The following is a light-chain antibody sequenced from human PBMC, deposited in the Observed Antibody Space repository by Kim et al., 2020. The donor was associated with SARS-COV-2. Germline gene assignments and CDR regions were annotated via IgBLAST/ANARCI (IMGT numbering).Light chain of an antibody. CDR3: KSRDSRGNVV. J-gene: IGLJ2*01. CDR2: GRN. CDR1: SLRRYY. Sequence: SSELTQDPAVSVALGQTVKITCQGDSLRRYYASWYQQKPGQAPVLVIYGRNNRPSGIPDRLSGSTSGNTASLIITGAQAEDEADYYCKSRDSRGNVVFGGGTKVTVL. V-gene: IGLV3-19*01.